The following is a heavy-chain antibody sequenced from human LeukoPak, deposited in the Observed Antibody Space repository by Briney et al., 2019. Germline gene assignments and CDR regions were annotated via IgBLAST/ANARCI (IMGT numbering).Heavy chain of an antibody. CDR1: GFTLNNYA. CDR2: ISGSDDNT. J-gene: IGHJ4*02. V-gene: IGHV3-23*01. Sequence: GGSLRLSGAASGFTLNNYAMSWVRQAPGKGLEWVSTISGSDDNTYYADSVKGRFTISRDISKNTLYLQMNSLRADDTAVYYCANDFDHWGQGTLVTVSS. CDR3: ANDFDH.